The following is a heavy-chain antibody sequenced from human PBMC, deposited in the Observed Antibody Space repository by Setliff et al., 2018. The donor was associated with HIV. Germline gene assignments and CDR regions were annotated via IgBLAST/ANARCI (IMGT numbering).Heavy chain of an antibody. J-gene: IGHJ2*01. V-gene: IGHV4-61*02. D-gene: IGHD3-22*01. CDR2: IYTSGST. CDR3: ARGSGYPWYFDL. Sequence: SETLSLTCTVPGGSISSGSYYWSWIRQPAGKGLEWIGRIYTSGSTNYNPSLKSRVTISVDTSKNQFSLKLSSVTAADTAVYYCARGSGYPWYFDLWGRGTLVTVTS. CDR1: GGSISSGSYY.